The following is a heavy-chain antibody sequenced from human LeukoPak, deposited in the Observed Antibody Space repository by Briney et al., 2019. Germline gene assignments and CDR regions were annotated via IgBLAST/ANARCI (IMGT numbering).Heavy chain of an antibody. V-gene: IGHV3-23*01. J-gene: IGHJ4*02. D-gene: IGHD6-25*01. CDR3: AKGSSSARPYYFDY. Sequence: GGSLRLSCAASRFTFSNYVMSWVRQAPGKGLEWVSAITGSSDSTWYADSVKGRFTISRDNSKNTLYLQMNSLRAEDTAVCYCAKGSSSARPYYFDYWGQGTPVTVSS. CDR2: ITGSSDST. CDR1: RFTFSNYV.